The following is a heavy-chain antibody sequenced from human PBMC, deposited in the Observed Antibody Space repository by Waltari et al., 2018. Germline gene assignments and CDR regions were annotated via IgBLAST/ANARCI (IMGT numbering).Heavy chain of an antibody. J-gene: IGHJ6*02. D-gene: IGHD3-3*01. Sequence: EVQLVESGGGLVQPGGSLRLSCAASGFTVSSNYMSWVRQAPGKGLEWVSVIYSGCSTYYADSVKGRFTISRDNSKNTLYLQMNSLRAEDTAVYYCARGMAFWSGYYTGTHGMDVWGQGTTVTVSS. V-gene: IGHV3-66*02. CDR1: GFTVSSNY. CDR3: ARGMAFWSGYYTGTHGMDV. CDR2: IYSGCST.